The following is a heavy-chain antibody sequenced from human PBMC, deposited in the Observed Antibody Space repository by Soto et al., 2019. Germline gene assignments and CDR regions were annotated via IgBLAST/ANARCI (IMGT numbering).Heavy chain of an antibody. J-gene: IGHJ3*02. CDR1: GFTVSSNY. D-gene: IGHD5-12*01. Sequence: EVPLVESGGGLVQPGGSLRLSCAASGFTVSSNYMSWVRQAPGKGLEWVSVIYSGGSTYYADSVKGRFTISRDNSKNTLYLQMNSLRAEDTAVYYCARSVEMATQDAFDIWGQGTMVTVSS. CDR3: ARSVEMATQDAFDI. V-gene: IGHV3-66*01. CDR2: IYSGGST.